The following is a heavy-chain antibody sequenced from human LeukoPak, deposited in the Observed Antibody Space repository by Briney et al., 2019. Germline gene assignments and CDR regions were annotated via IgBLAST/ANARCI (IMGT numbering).Heavy chain of an antibody. Sequence: ASVKVSCKASGYTFINYGVNWVRQAPGQGLEWMGWISPYNGNTDYGQNLQGRITMTTDTFTSTAYMELRSLRSDDSAVYYCARFEDYGGNRDVFDIWGQGTMITVSS. CDR1: GYTFINYG. D-gene: IGHD4-23*01. J-gene: IGHJ3*02. CDR2: ISPYNGNT. CDR3: ARFEDYGGNRDVFDI. V-gene: IGHV1-18*01.